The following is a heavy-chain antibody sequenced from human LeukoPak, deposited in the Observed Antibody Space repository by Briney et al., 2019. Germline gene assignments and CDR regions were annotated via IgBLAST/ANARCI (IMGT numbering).Heavy chain of an antibody. Sequence: GGSLRLSCAASGFTFDDYAMHWVRQAPGKGLEWVSGISWNSGSIGYADSVKGRFTISRDNAKNSLYLQMNSLRAEDTALYYCAKDPNSGTTAFDIWGQGTMVTVSS. V-gene: IGHV3-9*01. CDR2: ISWNSGSI. CDR3: AKDPNSGTTAFDI. D-gene: IGHD6-19*01. J-gene: IGHJ3*02. CDR1: GFTFDDYA.